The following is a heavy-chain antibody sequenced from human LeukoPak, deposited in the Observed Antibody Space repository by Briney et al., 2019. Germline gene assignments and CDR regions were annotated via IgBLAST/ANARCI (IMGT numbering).Heavy chain of an antibody. CDR2: MNPNSGNT. D-gene: IGHD6-6*01. J-gene: IGHJ6*02. CDR1: GYTFTSYD. Sequence: ASVKVSCKASGYTFTSYDINWVRQATGQGLEWMGWMNPNSGNTGYAQKFQGRVTITADESTSTAYMELSSLRSEDTAVYYCARDGYSSSIYYYYYGMDVWGQGTTVTVSS. CDR3: ARDGYSSSIYYYYYGMDV. V-gene: IGHV1-8*01.